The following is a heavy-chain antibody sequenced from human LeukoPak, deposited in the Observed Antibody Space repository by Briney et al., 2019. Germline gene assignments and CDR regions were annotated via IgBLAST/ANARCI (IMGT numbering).Heavy chain of an antibody. J-gene: IGHJ5*02. CDR1: GDSVSSDSAA. V-gene: IGHV6-1*01. CDR3: ARAPPELGANWLDP. CDR2: TYYRSKWYN. Sequence: SQTLSLTCAIFGDSVSSDSAAWNWIRQSPSRGLEWLARTYYRSKWYNEYAVSVKSRISVSADTAKNQFSLQLNSVTPEDTAVYYCARAPPELGANWLDPWGQGTLVTVSS. D-gene: IGHD7-27*01.